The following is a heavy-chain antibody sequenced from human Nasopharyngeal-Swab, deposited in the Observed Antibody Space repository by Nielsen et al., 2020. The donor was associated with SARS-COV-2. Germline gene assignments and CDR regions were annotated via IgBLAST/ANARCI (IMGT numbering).Heavy chain of an antibody. CDR3: ARDPGAATLDY. CDR1: GYTFTTYD. Sequence: ASVKVSCKASGYTFTTYDITWVRHAPGQGLEWMGWSSPTNGNTNYALNFQGRVTMTADKSTNTAYMELRSLRYDDTAVYYCARDPGAATLDYWGQGSLVTVSS. D-gene: IGHD3-10*01. V-gene: IGHV1-18*04. CDR2: SSPTNGNT. J-gene: IGHJ4*02.